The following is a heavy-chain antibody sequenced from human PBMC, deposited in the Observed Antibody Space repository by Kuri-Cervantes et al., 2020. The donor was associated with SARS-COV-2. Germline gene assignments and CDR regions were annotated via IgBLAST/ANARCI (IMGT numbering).Heavy chain of an antibody. J-gene: IGHJ1*01. CDR1: GFTFSSYS. V-gene: IGHV3-30*05. CDR3: ARDASYSGSYGSFQH. CDR2: ISYDGSNK. Sequence: GGSLRLSCAASGFTFSSYSMNWARQAPGKGLEWVAVISYDGSNKYYADSVKGRFTISRDNSKNTLYLQMNTLKTEDTAMFYCARDASYSGSYGSFQHWGQGTLVTVSS. D-gene: IGHD1-26*01.